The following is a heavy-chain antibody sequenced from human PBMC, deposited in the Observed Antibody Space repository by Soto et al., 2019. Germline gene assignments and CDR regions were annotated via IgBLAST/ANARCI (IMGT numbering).Heavy chain of an antibody. CDR3: TKSRRSVLMVYGFGGMDV. V-gene: IGHV3-23*01. CDR2: ISGSGDGT. Sequence: DVQLLESGGGLAQRGGSLRLSCAASGFSVSDYAMSWVRQAPGKGLEWVSSISGSGDGTYYGDSVKGRFTLSRDTSQKTLYLQMNNLRGEDTAVYFCTKSRRSVLMVYGFGGMDVWGRGTTVTVSS. D-gene: IGHD2-8*01. J-gene: IGHJ6*02. CDR1: GFSVSDYA.